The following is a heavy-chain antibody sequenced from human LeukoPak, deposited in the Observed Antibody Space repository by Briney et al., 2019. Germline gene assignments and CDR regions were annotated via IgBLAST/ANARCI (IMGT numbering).Heavy chain of an antibody. CDR3: AKDGGLWVSAHWGDS. V-gene: IGHV3-23*01. CDR1: GFTFSSYA. J-gene: IGHJ4*02. D-gene: IGHD7-27*01. Sequence: GGSLRLSCAASGFTFSSYAMSWVRQAPGKGLEWVSAISGSGDSTYYGDSVKGRFTVSRDNSKNTLFLQMNSLRAEDTAVYYCAKDGGLWVSAHWGDSWGRGTLVTVSS. CDR2: ISGSGDST.